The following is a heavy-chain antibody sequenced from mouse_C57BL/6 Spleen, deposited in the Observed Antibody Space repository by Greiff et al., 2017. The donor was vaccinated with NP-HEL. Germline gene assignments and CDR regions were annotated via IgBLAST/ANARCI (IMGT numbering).Heavy chain of an antibody. D-gene: IGHD4-1*01. Sequence: QVQLKQSGAELARPGASVKLSCKASGYTFTSYGISWVKQRTGKGLEWIGEIYPRSGNTYYNEKFTGKATLTADKSSSTAYMELRSLTSEDSADYFCAREENWENDFDYWGQGTTLTVSS. V-gene: IGHV1-81*01. CDR3: AREENWENDFDY. CDR1: GYTFTSYG. CDR2: IYPRSGNT. J-gene: IGHJ2*01.